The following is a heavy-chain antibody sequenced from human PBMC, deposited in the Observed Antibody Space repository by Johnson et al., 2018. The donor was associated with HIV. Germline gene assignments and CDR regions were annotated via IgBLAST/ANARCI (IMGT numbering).Heavy chain of an antibody. CDR3: ARYSSSSRDTFDI. CDR2: INWNGGNT. D-gene: IGHD6-13*01. Sequence: VQLVESGGGVVRPGGSLRVSCAASGFTFDDYGMSWVRQAPGKGLEWVSGINWNGGNTGYADSVKGRFAISRDNAKNSMYLQMNGLRAEDTAVYYCARYSSSSRDTFDIWGQGTMVTVSS. J-gene: IGHJ3*02. V-gene: IGHV3-20*04. CDR1: GFTFDDYG.